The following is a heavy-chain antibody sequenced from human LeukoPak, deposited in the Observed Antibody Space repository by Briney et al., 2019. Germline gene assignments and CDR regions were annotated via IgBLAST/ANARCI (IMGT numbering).Heavy chain of an antibody. CDR3: TQGSGFYYDY. CDR1: GLTVSNVW. Sequence: PGGSLRLSCAVSGLTVSNVWMNWVRQAPGKGLEWVGRIKSKKDGGTTEFAAPVRGRFTTSRDDSQNTLYLQMNSLTSDDTAVYYCTQGSGFYYDYWGQGTLVTVSS. D-gene: IGHD3-22*01. J-gene: IGHJ4*02. V-gene: IGHV3-15*07. CDR2: IKSKKDGGTT.